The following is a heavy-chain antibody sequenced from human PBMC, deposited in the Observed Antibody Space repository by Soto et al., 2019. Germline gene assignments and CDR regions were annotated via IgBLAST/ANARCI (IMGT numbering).Heavy chain of an antibody. CDR3: AQGGLHSSEPRFDY. J-gene: IGHJ4*02. D-gene: IGHD6-19*01. CDR1: GFTFSRYA. V-gene: IGHV3-23*01. CDR2: ISGSGAST. Sequence: EVQLLESGGGLVQPGGSLRLSCAASGFTFSRYAMSWVRQAPGKGLEWVSSISGSGASTYYADSVKGRFTISRDNSRNTLYLQMNSLRAEDTAVYYCAQGGLHSSEPRFDYWGQGALVTVSS.